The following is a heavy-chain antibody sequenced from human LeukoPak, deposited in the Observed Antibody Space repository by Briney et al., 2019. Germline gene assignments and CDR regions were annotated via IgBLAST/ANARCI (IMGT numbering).Heavy chain of an antibody. CDR1: GYTFTSYG. V-gene: IGHV1-18*01. J-gene: IGHJ6*03. Sequence: GASVKVSCKASGYTFTSYGISWVRQAPGQGLEWMGWISAYNGNTNYAQKLQGRVTMTTDTSTSTAYMELRSLRSDDTAVYYCARGRVATINYYYYYMDAWGKGTTVTVSS. CDR3: ARGRVATINYYYYYMDA. CDR2: ISAYNGNT. D-gene: IGHD5-12*01.